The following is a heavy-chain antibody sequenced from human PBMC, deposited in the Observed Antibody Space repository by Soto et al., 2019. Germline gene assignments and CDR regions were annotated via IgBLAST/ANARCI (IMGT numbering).Heavy chain of an antibody. CDR1: GFTFSTYW. CDR2: IKEDGSEA. D-gene: IGHD3-16*01. V-gene: IGHV3-7*05. Sequence: EVQLVESGGGLVQPGGSLRLSCAASGFTFSTYWMNWVRQAPGKGLEWVANIKEDGSEAYYVDSVKGRFTISRDNAKNSLYLDMNGLRGKDTAVYYWARDWGAPGRGSALGYYYHFGMDVWGQGTTVTVPS. J-gene: IGHJ6*02. CDR3: ARDWGAPGRGSALGYYYHFGMDV.